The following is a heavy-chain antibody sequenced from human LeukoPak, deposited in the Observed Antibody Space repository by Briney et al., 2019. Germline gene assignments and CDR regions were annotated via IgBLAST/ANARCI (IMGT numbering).Heavy chain of an antibody. V-gene: IGHV3-30*03. CDR2: ISYDGSNK. Sequence: PGGSLRLSCAASGFTFSSYGMHWVRQAPGRGLEWVAVISYDGSNKYYADSVKGRFTISRDNSKNTLYLQMNSLRAEDTAVYYCARDIKMDRYCSSTSHCNVWGQGTTVTVSS. CDR3: ARDIKMDRYCSSTSHCNV. J-gene: IGHJ6*02. CDR1: GFTFSSYG. D-gene: IGHD2-2*01.